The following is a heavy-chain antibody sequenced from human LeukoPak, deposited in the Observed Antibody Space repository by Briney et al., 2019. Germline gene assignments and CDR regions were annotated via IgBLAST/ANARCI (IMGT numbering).Heavy chain of an antibody. CDR3: ARDLQGSYYYYYYGMDV. J-gene: IGHJ6*02. CDR2: INSDGSST. V-gene: IGHV3-74*01. D-gene: IGHD1-26*01. Sequence: GGSLRLSCAASGFTFSSYWMHWVRQAPGKGLVWVSRINSDGSSTSYADSVKGRFTISRDNAKNTLYLQMNSLRAEDTAVYYCARDLQGSYYYYYYGMDVWGQGTTVTVSS. CDR1: GFTFSSYW.